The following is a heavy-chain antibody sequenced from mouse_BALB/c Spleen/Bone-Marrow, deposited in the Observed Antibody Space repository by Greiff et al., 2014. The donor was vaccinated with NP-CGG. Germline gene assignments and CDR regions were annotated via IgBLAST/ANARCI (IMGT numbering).Heavy chain of an antibody. CDR3: ARRGNYGHAMDY. CDR2: INPNNGGT. Sequence: VQLQQSGPEVVKPGASVKTPCKTSGYTFTDYNVDWVKQSQGKSLEWIGDINPNNGGTIYNQKFKGKATLTVDKSSSTAYIELRSLTSKDTAVYYCARRGNYGHAMDYWGQGTSVTVSS. CDR1: GYTFTDYN. J-gene: IGHJ4*01. V-gene: IGHV1-18*01. D-gene: IGHD1-1*02.